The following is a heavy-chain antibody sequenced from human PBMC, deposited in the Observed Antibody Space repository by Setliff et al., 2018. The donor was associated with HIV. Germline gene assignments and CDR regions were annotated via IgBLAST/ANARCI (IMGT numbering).Heavy chain of an antibody. CDR2: ISAYNGDT. D-gene: IGHD4-17*01. J-gene: IGHJ6*03. Sequence: GASVKVSCKASGYTFTSYDINWVRQAPGQGPEWVGWISAYNGDTNYPQKLQGRVTMTTDTSTSTAYMELRSLRSDDTAAYYCARVIDYGVLYWSYYMDVWGKGTTVTVSS. CDR1: GYTFTSYD. CDR3: ARVIDYGVLYWSYYMDV. V-gene: IGHV1-18*01.